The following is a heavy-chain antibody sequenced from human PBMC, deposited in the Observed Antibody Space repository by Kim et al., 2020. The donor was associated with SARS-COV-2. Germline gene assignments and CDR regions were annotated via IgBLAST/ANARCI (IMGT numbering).Heavy chain of an antibody. V-gene: IGHV4-61*08. CDR1: GDTVSSHDYF. Sequence: SETLSLTCTVSGDTVSSHDYFCSWIRQPPGKGLEWIGYMHNSGRTSYNPSLKSRVSVSVDTSRNQFSLQLSSVTAADTAEYYCAILRGTWYVLYWGRGALLTVSS. CDR3: AILRGTWYVLY. CDR2: MHNSGRT. J-gene: IGHJ4*02. D-gene: IGHD3-10*01.